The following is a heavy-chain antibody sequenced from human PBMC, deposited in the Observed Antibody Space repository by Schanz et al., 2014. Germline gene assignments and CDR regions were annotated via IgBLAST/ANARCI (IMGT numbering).Heavy chain of an antibody. CDR3: ARGRLRFPFDY. CDR2: INHSGNS. J-gene: IGHJ4*02. V-gene: IGHV4-34*01. CDR1: GGSFSGYY. Sequence: QVQLQQWGTGLLKPSEPLSLTCVVSGGSFSGYYWSWIRQSPEKGLEWIGEINHSGNSNHNPSLKSRVTISIDTSKNQFSLKLRSVTAADTAMYYCARGRLRFPFDYWDQGTLVIVSS. D-gene: IGHD5-12*01.